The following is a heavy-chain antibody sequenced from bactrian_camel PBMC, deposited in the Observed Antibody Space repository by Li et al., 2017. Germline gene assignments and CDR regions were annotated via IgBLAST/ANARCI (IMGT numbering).Heavy chain of an antibody. CDR2: IDTIGGAT. V-gene: IGHV3S63*01. Sequence: VQLVESGGGSVQVGGSLRLSCVASVDTIGRYCMGWFRQMPDKEREGVARIDTIGGATYYADSVKGRFTISQDNAKTTVYLQMNSLKPEDTAMYYCAAYALCNKWFPMESYYLGQGTQVTVS. D-gene: IGHD2*01. CDR1: VDTIGRYC. J-gene: IGHJ4*01. CDR3: AAYALCNKWFPMESYY.